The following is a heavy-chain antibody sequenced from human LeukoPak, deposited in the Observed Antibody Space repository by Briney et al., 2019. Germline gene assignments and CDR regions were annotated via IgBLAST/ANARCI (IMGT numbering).Heavy chain of an antibody. V-gene: IGHV5-51*01. D-gene: IGHD3-3*01. CDR2: IYPGDSDT. CDR3: ARHNLNFGGGKAGFDY. CDR1: GYSFTSYW. J-gene: IGHJ4*02. Sequence: RGESLKISRKGSGYSFTSYWIGWVRQMPGKGLEWMGIIYPGDSDTRYSPSFQGQVTISADKSISTAYLQWSSLKASDTAMYYCARHNLNFGGGKAGFDYWGQGTLVTVSS.